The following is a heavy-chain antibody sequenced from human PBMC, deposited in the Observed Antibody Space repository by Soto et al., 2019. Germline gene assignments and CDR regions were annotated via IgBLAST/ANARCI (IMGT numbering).Heavy chain of an antibody. V-gene: IGHV3-15*01. J-gene: IGHJ4*02. CDR2: FKSKTDGGTT. D-gene: IGHD4-17*01. CDR3: TSELTTVTY. Sequence: PGGSLRLSCAASGFTFSNAWMSWVRQAPGKGLEWVGRFKSKTDGGTTDYAAPVKGRFTISRDDSKNTLYLQMDSLKIEDTAVYYCTSELTTVTYWGQGTLVTVSS. CDR1: GFTFSNAW.